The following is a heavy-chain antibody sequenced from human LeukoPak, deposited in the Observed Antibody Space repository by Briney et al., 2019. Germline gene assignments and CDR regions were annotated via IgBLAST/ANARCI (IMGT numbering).Heavy chain of an antibody. CDR2: ISSSSSYI. J-gene: IGHJ4*02. CDR3: ARGLNSYGLGRYFDY. Sequence: PGGSLRLSCAASGFTFSSYSMNWVRQAPGKGLEWVSSISSSSSYIYYADSVKGRFTISRDNAKNSLYLQMNSLRAEDTAVYYCARGLNSYGLGRYFDYWGQGTLVTVSS. V-gene: IGHV3-21*01. CDR1: GFTFSSYS. D-gene: IGHD5-18*01.